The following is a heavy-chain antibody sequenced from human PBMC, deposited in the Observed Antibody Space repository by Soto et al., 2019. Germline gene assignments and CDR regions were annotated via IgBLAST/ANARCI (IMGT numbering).Heavy chain of an antibody. Sequence: SETLSLMCALYGGSLSAYYWSLIRQPPGKGREWIGEITHSGSTNYNPSLTSRVTISVDTSKNQFSLKLSSVTAADTAVYYCATAVGNRIAATHSPFQHWGQGTLVTVSS. CDR2: ITHSGST. CDR3: ATAVGNRIAATHSPFQH. D-gene: IGHD6-13*01. V-gene: IGHV4-34*01. J-gene: IGHJ1*01. CDR1: GGSLSAYY.